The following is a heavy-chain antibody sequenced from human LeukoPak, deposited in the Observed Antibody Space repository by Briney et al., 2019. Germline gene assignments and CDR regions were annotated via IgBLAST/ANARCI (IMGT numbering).Heavy chain of an antibody. V-gene: IGHV1-2*02. D-gene: IGHD2-2*01. CDR2: INPNSGGT. CDR1: GYTFTGYY. CDR3: ARGLDCSSTSCYYYYYYMDV. J-gene: IGHJ6*03. Sequence: ASVKVSCKASGYTFTGYYMHWVRQAPGQRLEWMGWINPNSGGTNYAQKFQGRVTMTRDTSISTAYMELSRLRSDDTAVYYCARGLDCSSTSCYYYYYYMDVWGKGTTVTISS.